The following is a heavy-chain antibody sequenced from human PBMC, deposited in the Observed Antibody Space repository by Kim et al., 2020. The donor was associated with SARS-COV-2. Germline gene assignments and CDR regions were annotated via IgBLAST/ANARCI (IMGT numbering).Heavy chain of an antibody. V-gene: IGHV3-66*01. Sequence: STYYADSVKGRFTISRDNSKNTLYLQMNSLRAEDTAVYYCARGVPSGFDYWGQGTLVTVSS. CDR3: ARGVPSGFDY. J-gene: IGHJ4*02. CDR2: ST.